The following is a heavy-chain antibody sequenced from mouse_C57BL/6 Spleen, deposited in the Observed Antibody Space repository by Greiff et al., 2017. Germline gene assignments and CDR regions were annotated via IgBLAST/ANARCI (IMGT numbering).Heavy chain of an antibody. CDR1: GYSFTSYY. CDR3: ATPRLYYYGSSAWFAY. Sequence: QVQLQQSGPELVKPGASVKISCKASGYSFTSYYIHWVKQRPGQGLEWIGWIYPGSGNTKYNEKFKGKATLTADTSSSTAYMQLSSLTSEDSAVYYCATPRLYYYGSSAWFAYWGQGTLVTVSA. D-gene: IGHD1-1*01. J-gene: IGHJ3*01. CDR2: IYPGSGNT. V-gene: IGHV1-66*01.